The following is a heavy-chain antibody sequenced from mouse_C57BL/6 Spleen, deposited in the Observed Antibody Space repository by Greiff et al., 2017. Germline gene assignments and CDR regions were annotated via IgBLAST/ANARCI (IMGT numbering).Heavy chain of an antibody. D-gene: IGHD1-1*01. Sequence: QVQLQQPGAELVRPGSSVKLSCKASGYTFTSYWMHWVKQRPIQGLEWIGNIDPSDSETHYNQKFKDKATLTVDKSSSTAYMQLSSLTSEDSAVYYCARTPSITTVVAPYFDYWGQGTTLTVSS. CDR1: GYTFTSYW. CDR3: ARTPSITTVVAPYFDY. J-gene: IGHJ2*01. V-gene: IGHV1-52*01. CDR2: IDPSDSET.